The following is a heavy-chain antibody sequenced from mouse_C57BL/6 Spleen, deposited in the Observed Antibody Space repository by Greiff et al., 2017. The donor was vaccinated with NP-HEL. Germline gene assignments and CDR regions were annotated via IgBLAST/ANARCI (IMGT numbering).Heavy chain of an antibody. V-gene: IGHV1-82*01. D-gene: IGHD1-1*02. CDR2: IYPGDGDT. Sequence: QVQLQQSGPELVKPGASVKISCKASGYAFSSSWMNWVKQRPGKGLEWIGRIYPGDGDTNYNGKFKGKATLTADKSSSTAYMQLSSLTSEDSAVYFCAREGGGGFAYWGQGTLVTVAA. J-gene: IGHJ3*01. CDR1: GYAFSSSW. CDR3: AREGGGGFAY.